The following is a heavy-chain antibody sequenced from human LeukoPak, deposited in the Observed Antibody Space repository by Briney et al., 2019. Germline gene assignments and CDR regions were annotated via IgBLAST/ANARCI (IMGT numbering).Heavy chain of an antibody. Sequence: PSETLSLTCTVSGGSISSYYWSWIRQPPGKGLEWIGYIYYSGSTYYNPSLKSRVTISVDTSKNQFSLKLSSVTAADTAVYYCAGMVRGVIKLDYWGQGTLVTVSS. D-gene: IGHD3-10*01. CDR3: AGMVRGVIKLDY. V-gene: IGHV4-59*04. CDR2: IYYSGST. J-gene: IGHJ4*02. CDR1: GGSISSYY.